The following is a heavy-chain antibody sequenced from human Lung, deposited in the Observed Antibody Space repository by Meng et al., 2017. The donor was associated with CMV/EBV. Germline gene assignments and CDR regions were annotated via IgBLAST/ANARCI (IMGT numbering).Heavy chain of an antibody. CDR2: IYWNDDK. J-gene: IGHJ4*02. D-gene: IGHD3-3*01. V-gene: IGHV2-5*01. CDR1: GFSLSTSGVG. CDR3: TNRPPRGGGPDY. Sequence: SGXXLVXPTQTLTLTCTFSGFSLSTSGVGVGWIRQPPGKALEWLAFIYWNDDKHYSPCLKSRLTITKDTSKSQVVLTMTNMDPVDTATYYCTNRPPRGGGPDYWGQGSXVTVSS.